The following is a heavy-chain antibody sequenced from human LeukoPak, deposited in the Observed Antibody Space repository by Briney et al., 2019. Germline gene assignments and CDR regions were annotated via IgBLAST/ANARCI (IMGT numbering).Heavy chain of an antibody. CDR3: ARGPFCSGGSCYRYYFDY. Sequence: ASVKVSCKASGYTFTGYYMHWVRQAPGQGLEWMGWINPNSGGTNYAQKFQGRVTMTRDTSISTAYMELSRLRSDDTAVYYCARGPFCSGGSCYRYYFDYWGQGTLVTVSS. V-gene: IGHV1-2*02. J-gene: IGHJ4*02. CDR2: INPNSGGT. CDR1: GYTFTGYY. D-gene: IGHD2-15*01.